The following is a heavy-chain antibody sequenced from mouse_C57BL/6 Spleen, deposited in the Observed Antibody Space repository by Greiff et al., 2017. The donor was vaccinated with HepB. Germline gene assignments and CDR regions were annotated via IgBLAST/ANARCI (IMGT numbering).Heavy chain of an antibody. Sequence: VQLQQSGAELARPGASVKLSCKASGYTFTSYGISWVKQSTGQGLEWIGEIYPRSGNTYYNEKFKGKATLTADKSSSTAYMELRSLTSEDAAVYFCARRAGTGGYWGQGTTLTVSS. CDR1: GYTFTSYG. D-gene: IGHD3-3*01. V-gene: IGHV1-81*01. J-gene: IGHJ2*01. CDR3: ARRAGTGGY. CDR2: IYPRSGNT.